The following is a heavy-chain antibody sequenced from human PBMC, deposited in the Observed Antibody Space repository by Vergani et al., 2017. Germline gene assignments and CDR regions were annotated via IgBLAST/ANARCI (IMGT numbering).Heavy chain of an antibody. V-gene: IGHV4-39*01. CDR3: AAGGRWFGEVDGFDI. J-gene: IGHJ3*02. D-gene: IGHD3-10*01. Sequence: QVQLQESGPGLVKPSEPLSLTCTVSNDSVSNTFYYWGWIRQTPGKGLEWIGSLYYSGSTYYNPSLESRVTMSVDTSKSQFSLKLSSVTAADTAVYYCAAGGRWFGEVDGFDIWGKGTMVTVSS. CDR1: NDSVSNTFYY. CDR2: LYYSGST.